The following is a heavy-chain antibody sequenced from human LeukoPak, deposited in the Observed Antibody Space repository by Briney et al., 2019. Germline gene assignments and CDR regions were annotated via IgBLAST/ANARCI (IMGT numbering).Heavy chain of an antibody. V-gene: IGHV4-34*01. CDR3: ARRYYYNLGSFPFDF. CDR1: GGPFSGYF. D-gene: IGHD3-10*01. Sequence: SETLSLTCAVSGGPFSGYFWSWIRQSSGKGLEWIGEIHNSGTTNYNPSLNSRVTISEDTSKNQFYLNPSSVTAADTAVYYCARRYYYNLGSFPFDFWGQGTPVTVSS. J-gene: IGHJ4*02. CDR2: IHNSGTT.